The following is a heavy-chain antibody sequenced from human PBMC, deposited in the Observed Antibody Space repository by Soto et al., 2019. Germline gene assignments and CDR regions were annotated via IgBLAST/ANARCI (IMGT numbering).Heavy chain of an antibody. D-gene: IGHD3-3*02. Sequence: QVQLQESGPGLVKPSGTLSLTCAVSRGSMNTNHWWSWVRQPPGEGLEWIGEISHSGGTNYNPSPKSRVTIPVDTSKNHFSRQLKSVTVADTAVYFCARSPRHWHAFDIWGQRTMVTVSS. V-gene: IGHV4-4*02. CDR3: ARSPRHWHAFDI. J-gene: IGHJ3*02. CDR1: RGSMNTNHW. CDR2: ISHSGGT.